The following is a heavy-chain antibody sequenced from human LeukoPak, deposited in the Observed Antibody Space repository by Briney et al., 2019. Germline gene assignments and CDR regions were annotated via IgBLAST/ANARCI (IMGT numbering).Heavy chain of an antibody. D-gene: IGHD3-9*01. CDR1: GYTFTSYG. J-gene: IGHJ5*02. CDR3: VRDSSLKYYDILTGYYP. CDR2: ISAYNGNT. Sequence: ASVKVSCKASGYTFTSYGISWVRQAPGQGLEWMGWISAYNGNTNYAQKLQGRVTMTTDTSTSTAYMELRSLRSDDTAVYYCVRDSSLKYYDILTGYYPWGQGTLVTVSS. V-gene: IGHV1-18*01.